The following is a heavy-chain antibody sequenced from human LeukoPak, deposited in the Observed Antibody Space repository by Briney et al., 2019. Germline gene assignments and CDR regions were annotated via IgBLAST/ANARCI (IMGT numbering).Heavy chain of an antibody. D-gene: IGHD2-21*02. CDR3: ARGAPVVVTAIEYFQH. V-gene: IGHV4-34*01. Sequence: SETLSLTCAVYGGSLSGYYWSWIRQPPGKGLEWIGEINHSGSTNYNPSLKSRVTISVDTSKNQFSLKLSSVTAADTAVYYCARGAPVVVTAIEYFQHWGQGTLVTVSS. CDR1: GGSLSGYY. J-gene: IGHJ1*01. CDR2: INHSGST.